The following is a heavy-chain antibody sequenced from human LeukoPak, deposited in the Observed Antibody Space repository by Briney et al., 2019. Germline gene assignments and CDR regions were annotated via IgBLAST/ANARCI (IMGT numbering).Heavy chain of an antibody. D-gene: IGHD6-6*01. CDR1: GYSFSSYW. V-gene: IGHV5-51*01. Sequence: GESLKISCKGSGYSFSSYWIGWVRQMPGKGLEWMGIIYPGDSNTRYSPSFQGQVTISADKSISTAYLQWSSLKASDTAMYYCARYSEGIAARHFDYWDQGTLVTVSS. J-gene: IGHJ4*02. CDR2: IYPGDSNT. CDR3: ARYSEGIAARHFDY.